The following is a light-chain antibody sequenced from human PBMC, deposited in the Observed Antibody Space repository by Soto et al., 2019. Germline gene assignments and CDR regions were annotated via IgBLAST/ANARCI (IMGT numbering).Light chain of an antibody. J-gene: IGKJ5*01. Sequence: ERVITQSASAMSASQLERATLSCRSRQSVSSTSLAWYHQRPGQAPRLLIHAASRRATGIPDRFSGSGSGTDFTLTISSLAPEDFGVYFCQHYGNSPPATFGQGTRLENK. CDR1: QSVSSTS. CDR3: QHYGNSPPAT. CDR2: AAS. V-gene: IGKV3-20*01.